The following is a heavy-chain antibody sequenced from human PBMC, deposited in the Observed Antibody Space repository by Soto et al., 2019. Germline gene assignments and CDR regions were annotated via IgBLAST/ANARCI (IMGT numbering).Heavy chain of an antibody. CDR2: INADNGNT. D-gene: IGHD3-9*01. Sequence: QVQLVQSGAEVKKPGASVKVSCKASGYTFTSYAMQWVRQAPGQRLEWMGWINADNGNTKYSQKFQGRVTITRDTSASTAYMELGSLRSEDTSVYYCAGGGDIFTGPAPGCYSYCMDVWGHGTTVTVSS. CDR3: AGGGDIFTGPAPGCYSYCMDV. V-gene: IGHV1-3*01. CDR1: GYTFTSYA. J-gene: IGHJ6*02.